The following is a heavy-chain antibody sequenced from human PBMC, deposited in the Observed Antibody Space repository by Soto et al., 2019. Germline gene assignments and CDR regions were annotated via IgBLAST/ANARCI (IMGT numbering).Heavy chain of an antibody. J-gene: IGHJ5*02. Sequence: QVQLQESGPGLVKPSQTLSLTCTVSGGSISSGDYYWSWIRQPPGKGLEWIGYIYYSGSTYYNPSLKSRVTTSLDTSKNQFPLKLSSVTAADTALYYCARERPDASRLDPWGQGTLVTVSS. CDR1: GGSISSGDYY. CDR3: ARERPDASRLDP. D-gene: IGHD6-13*01. CDR2: IYYSGST. V-gene: IGHV4-30-4*01.